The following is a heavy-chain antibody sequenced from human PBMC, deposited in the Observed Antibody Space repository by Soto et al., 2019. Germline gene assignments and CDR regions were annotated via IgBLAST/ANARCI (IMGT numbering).Heavy chain of an antibody. CDR1: GYTFTSYY. J-gene: IGHJ6*02. D-gene: IGHD3-10*01. CDR3: ARNMDYYYGPGSGNGHGF. V-gene: IGHV1-2*02. CDR2: INPKFGDT. Sequence: QVQLVQSGAEMKEPGDSVRVSCEASGYTFTSYYIHWVRQAPGQGLEWMGWINPKFGDTTYAQDFQGRVSMTRDMSISTFYMVLSRLTSDDTAIYYCARNMDYYYGPGSGNGHGFWGQGTTVTVFS.